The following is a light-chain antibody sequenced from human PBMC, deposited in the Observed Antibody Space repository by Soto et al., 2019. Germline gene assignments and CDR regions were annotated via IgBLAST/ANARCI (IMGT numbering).Light chain of an antibody. V-gene: IGKV3-15*01. Sequence: DIVLTQSPGTLSLSPGERATLSFRASQTVDSNFLAWYQQKPGQAPRLLIYAAYIRATGVPARFSASGSGTEFTLTINSLQSEDFAVYYCQRYNRWPLAFGGGTKVDI. CDR1: QTVDSN. J-gene: IGKJ4*01. CDR3: QRYNRWPLA. CDR2: AAY.